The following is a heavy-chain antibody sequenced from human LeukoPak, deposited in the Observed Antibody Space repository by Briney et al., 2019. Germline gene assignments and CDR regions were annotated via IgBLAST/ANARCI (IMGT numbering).Heavy chain of an antibody. CDR1: GGTFSSYA. Sequence: SLKLSCKASGGTFSSYAISWVRQAPGQGLEWMGGIIPIFGTANYAQKFQGRVTITADKSTSTAYMELSSLRSEDTAVYYCAREDIGSYGNFDYWGQGTLVTVSS. J-gene: IGHJ4*02. CDR2: IIPIFGTA. D-gene: IGHD5-18*01. V-gene: IGHV1-69*06. CDR3: AREDIGSYGNFDY.